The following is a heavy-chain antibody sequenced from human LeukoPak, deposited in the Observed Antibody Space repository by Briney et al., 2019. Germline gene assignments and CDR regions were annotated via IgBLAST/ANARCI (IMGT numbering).Heavy chain of an antibody. J-gene: IGHJ6*02. V-gene: IGHV3-21*01. CDR3: ARAYSYGSGSPSNDGDHYAIDV. D-gene: IGHD3-10*01. CDR1: GFTFSSYS. CDR2: ISSSSSYI. Sequence: GGSLRLSCAASGFTFSSYSMNWVRQAPGKGLEWVSSISSSSSYIYYADSVKGRFTISRDNSKNSLYLQMNSLRAEDTAVYYCARAYSYGSGSPSNDGDHYAIDVWGQGTTVTVSS.